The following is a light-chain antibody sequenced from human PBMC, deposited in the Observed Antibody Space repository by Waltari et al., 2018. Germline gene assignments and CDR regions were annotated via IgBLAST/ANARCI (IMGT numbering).Light chain of an antibody. CDR3: QQYGSSPLLT. V-gene: IGKV3-20*01. Sequence: EIVLTQSPGTLSLSPGERATLSCRASQSVSNRYLAWYQQKPGQPPRLLIYGASSRATGIPDRFSGSGSGTDFTLTISRLEPEDFAVYYCQQYGSSPLLTFGPGTKVEVK. CDR1: QSVSNRY. CDR2: GAS. J-gene: IGKJ3*01.